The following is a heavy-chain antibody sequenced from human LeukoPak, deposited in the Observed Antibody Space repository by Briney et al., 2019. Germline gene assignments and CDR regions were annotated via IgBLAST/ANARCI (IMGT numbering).Heavy chain of an antibody. CDR1: GFTFSRSW. CDR3: SRSLNF. Sequence: PGGSLKLSCATSGFTFSRSWMDWVRQAPGKGLEWVANIKEDGSETHYVDFAKGRFTISRDKAKNSLFLQVDNLRVEDTAIYYCSRSLNFWGQGTLVTVSP. V-gene: IGHV3-7*01. J-gene: IGHJ4*02. CDR2: IKEDGSET.